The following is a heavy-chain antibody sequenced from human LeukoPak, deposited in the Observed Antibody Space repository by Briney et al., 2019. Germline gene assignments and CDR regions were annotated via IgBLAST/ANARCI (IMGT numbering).Heavy chain of an antibody. D-gene: IGHD2-8*01. CDR3: ARGSKMVYGYYYMDV. Sequence: SVEVSCKASGGTFSSYAISWVRQAPGQGLEWMGGIIPIFGTANYAQKFQGRVTITTDESTSTAYMELSSLRSEDTAVYYCARGSKMVYGYYYMDVWGKGTTVTVSS. V-gene: IGHV1-69*05. CDR1: GGTFSSYA. J-gene: IGHJ6*03. CDR2: IIPIFGTA.